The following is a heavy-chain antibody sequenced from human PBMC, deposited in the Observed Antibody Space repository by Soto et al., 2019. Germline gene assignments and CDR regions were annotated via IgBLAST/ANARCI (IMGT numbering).Heavy chain of an antibody. CDR2: ISSSGSTI. J-gene: IGHJ4*02. CDR1: GFTFSDYY. D-gene: IGHD3-10*01. V-gene: IGHV3-11*01. Sequence: PGGSLRLSCAASGFTFSDYYMSWIRQAPGNGLEWVSYISSSGSTIYYADSVKGRFTISRDNAKNSLYLQMNSLRTEDTAVYYCAREPRGLFKDYYFDYWGQGNLVTVSS. CDR3: AREPRGLFKDYYFDY.